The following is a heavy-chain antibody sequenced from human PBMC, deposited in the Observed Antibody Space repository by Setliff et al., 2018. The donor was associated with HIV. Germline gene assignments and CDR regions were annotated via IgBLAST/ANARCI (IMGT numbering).Heavy chain of an antibody. CDR1: GFTFSSYA. CDR2: ISGSGGST. D-gene: IGHD3-22*01. V-gene: IGHV3-23*01. CDR3: AKDRGSDPYDPIDY. J-gene: IGHJ4*02. Sequence: GGSLRLSCAASGFTFSSYAMSWVRQAPGKGLEWVSAISGSGGSTYYADSVKGRFTISRDNSKNTLYLQMNSLRAEDTAVHYCAKDRGSDPYDPIDYWGQGTLVTVSS.